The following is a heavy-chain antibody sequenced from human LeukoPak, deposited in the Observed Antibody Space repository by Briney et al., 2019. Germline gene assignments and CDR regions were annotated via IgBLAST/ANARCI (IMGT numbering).Heavy chain of an antibody. CDR3: ARLIMGGYFPLDY. CDR2: IDPNSGDT. Sequence: ASVKVSCKASGYTFTGYYLNWVRQAPGQGPEWMGRIDPNSGDTNYAQKFQGRVTMTRDTSIATAYMELSRLTSDDTAVYFCARLIMGGYFPLDYWGQGTLVTVSS. J-gene: IGHJ4*02. V-gene: IGHV1-2*06. D-gene: IGHD4/OR15-4a*01. CDR1: GYTFTGYY.